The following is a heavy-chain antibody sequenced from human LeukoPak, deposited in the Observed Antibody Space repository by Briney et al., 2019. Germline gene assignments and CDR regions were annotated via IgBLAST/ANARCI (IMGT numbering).Heavy chain of an antibody. CDR3: TRVHKIVEQSDSEDKYFHYYSMDV. CDR1: GFTFSSYW. V-gene: IGHV3-74*01. D-gene: IGHD2-15*01. Sequence: SGGSLRLSCAASGFTFSSYWMHWVRQAPGKGLVWVSRINSDGSSTSYADSVKGRFTISRDNAKSSLSLQMNSLRAEDTAVYYCTRVHKIVEQSDSEDKYFHYYSMDVWGKGTTVTVSS. CDR2: INSDGSST. J-gene: IGHJ6*03.